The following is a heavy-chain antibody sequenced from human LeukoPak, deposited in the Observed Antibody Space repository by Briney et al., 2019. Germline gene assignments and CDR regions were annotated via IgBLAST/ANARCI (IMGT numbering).Heavy chain of an antibody. CDR1: GFTLSNYW. V-gene: IGHV3-7*04. CDR2: IKEDGSEK. CDR3: ARGYYYDSSGYYFDH. Sequence: GGSLRLSCAASGFTLSNYWMNWVRQAPGKGLEWVANIKEDGSEKYYVDSVKGRFTISRDNAKNSPYLQMNSLRAEDTAVYHCARGYYYDSSGYYFDHWGQGTLVTVSS. D-gene: IGHD3-22*01. J-gene: IGHJ4*02.